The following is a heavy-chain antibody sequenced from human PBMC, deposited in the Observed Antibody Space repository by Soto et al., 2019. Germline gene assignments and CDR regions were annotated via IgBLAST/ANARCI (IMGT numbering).Heavy chain of an antibody. V-gene: IGHV4-4*02. CDR1: GGSIISSNW. CDR3: ARAAMGGSSWPFDY. CDR2: IYHSGST. Sequence: PSETLSLTCAVSGGSIISSNWWSWVRQPPGKGLEWIGEIYHSGSTNYNPSLKSRVTISVDKSKNQFSLKLSSVTAADTAVYYCARAAMGGSSWPFDYWGQGTLVTVS. D-gene: IGHD6-13*01. J-gene: IGHJ4*02.